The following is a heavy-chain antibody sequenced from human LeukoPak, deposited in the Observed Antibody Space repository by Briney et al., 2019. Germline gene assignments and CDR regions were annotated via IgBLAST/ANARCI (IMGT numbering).Heavy chain of an antibody. CDR1: GVTFSSYA. D-gene: IGHD5-12*01. V-gene: IGHV3-23*01. CDR3: ARGGRGYSGYDSRAPSFFDC. Sequence: PGGSLRLSCAASGVTFSSYAMSWVRQAPGKGLEWVSAISGSGGSTYYADSVKGRFTISRDNSKNTLYLQMNSLRAEDTAVYYCARGGRGYSGYDSRAPSFFDCWGQGTLVTVSS. J-gene: IGHJ4*02. CDR2: ISGSGGST.